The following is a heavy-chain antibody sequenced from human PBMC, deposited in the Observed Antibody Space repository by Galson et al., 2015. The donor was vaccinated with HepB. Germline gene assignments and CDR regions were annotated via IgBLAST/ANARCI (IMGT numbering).Heavy chain of an antibody. J-gene: IGHJ6*02. D-gene: IGHD3-10*01. CDR3: ARDSIKTGGSYGSGTPAYYYGMDV. V-gene: IGHV1-69*13. CDR2: IIPIFGTA. CDR1: GGTFSSYA. Sequence: SVKVSCKASGGTFSSYAISWVRQAPGQGLEWMGGIIPIFGTANYAQKFQGRVTITADESTSTAYMELSSLRSEDTAVYYCARDSIKTGGSYGSGTPAYYYGMDVWGQGTTVTVSS.